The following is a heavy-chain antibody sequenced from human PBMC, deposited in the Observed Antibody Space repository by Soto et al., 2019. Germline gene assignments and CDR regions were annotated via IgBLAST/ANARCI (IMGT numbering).Heavy chain of an antibody. J-gene: IGHJ6*03. CDR1: GDSVSGNSAA. D-gene: IGHD1-1*01. V-gene: IGHV6-1*01. CDR2: TYYKSKWYY. CDR3: ARGSWDDVSGHYYMDV. Sequence: SQTLSLTCAISGDSVSGNSAAWSWIRQSPSRGLEWLGRTYYKSKWYYTYAASVKSRITVSPDTSKNQFSLQLTSVTPEDTAVYYCARGSWDDVSGHYYMDVWDKGTTVTVSS.